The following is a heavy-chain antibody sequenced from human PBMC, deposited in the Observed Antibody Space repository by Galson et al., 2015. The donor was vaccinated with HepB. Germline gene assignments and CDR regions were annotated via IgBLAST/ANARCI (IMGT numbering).Heavy chain of an antibody. D-gene: IGHD3-9*01. CDR2: ISGSGGST. CDR3: ARGDYDILTGYYNDYYYYMDV. CDR1: GFTFSSYA. J-gene: IGHJ6*03. V-gene: IGHV3-23*01. Sequence: SLRLSCAASGFTFSSYAMSWVRQAPGKGLEWVSAISGSGGSTYYADSVKGRFTISRDNSKNTLYLQMNSLRAEDTAVYYCARGDYDILTGYYNDYYYYMDVWGKGTTVTVSS.